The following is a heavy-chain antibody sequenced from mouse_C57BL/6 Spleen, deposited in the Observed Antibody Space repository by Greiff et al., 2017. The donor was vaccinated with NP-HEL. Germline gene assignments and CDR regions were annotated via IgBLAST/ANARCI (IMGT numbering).Heavy chain of an antibody. Sequence: QVQLQQPGAELVKPGASAKLSCKASGYTFTSYWMQWVKQRPGQGLEWIGEIDPSDSYTNYNQKFKGKATLTVDTSSSTAYMQLSSLTSEDSAVYYCARRGLDYYAMDYWGQGTSVTVSS. CDR3: ARRGLDYYAMDY. J-gene: IGHJ4*01. CDR2: IDPSDSYT. V-gene: IGHV1-50*01. D-gene: IGHD3-3*01. CDR1: GYTFTSYW.